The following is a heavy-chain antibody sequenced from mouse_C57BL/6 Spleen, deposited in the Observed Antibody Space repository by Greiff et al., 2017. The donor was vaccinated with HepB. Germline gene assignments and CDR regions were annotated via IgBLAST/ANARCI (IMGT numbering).Heavy chain of an antibody. Sequence: VQLQQPGAELVKPGASVKLSCKASGYTFTSYWKQWVKQRPGQGLEWIGEIDPSDSYTNYNQKFRGKATLTVDTSSSTAYMQLSSLTSEDSAVYYCARKALYDGYYEFAYWGQGTLVTVSA. CDR1: GYTFTSYW. CDR2: IDPSDSYT. J-gene: IGHJ3*01. D-gene: IGHD2-3*01. V-gene: IGHV1-50*01. CDR3: ARKALYDGYYEFAY.